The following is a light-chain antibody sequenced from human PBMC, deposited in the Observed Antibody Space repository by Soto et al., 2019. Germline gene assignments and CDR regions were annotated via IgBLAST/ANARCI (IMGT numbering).Light chain of an antibody. V-gene: IGKV1-5*01. J-gene: IGKJ2*01. CDR1: QPINSW. CDR2: DAS. Sequence: DVQMTQSPSTLSASVGDRVTITCRASQPINSWLAWFQQKPGKAPQLLIHDASSLESGVPPRFSVIGFGTDSTLTITNLLPEDVSNYYCQQYKTSRFTFGQGTKLEIK. CDR3: QQYKTSRFT.